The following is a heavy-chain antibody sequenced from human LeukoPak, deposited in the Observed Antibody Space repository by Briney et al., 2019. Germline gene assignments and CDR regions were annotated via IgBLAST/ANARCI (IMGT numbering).Heavy chain of an antibody. J-gene: IGHJ6*02. V-gene: IGHV1-8*01. CDR2: MNPNSGNT. CDR1: GYTFTSYD. Sequence: ASVKVSCKASGYTFTSYDINWVRQATGQGLEWMGWMNPNSGNTGYAQKFQGRVTMTRNTSISTAYMELSSLRSEDTAVYYCARGPKYVPYYDFWSGFRPYYYGMDVWGQGTTVTVSS. CDR3: ARGPKYVPYYDFWSGFRPYYYGMDV. D-gene: IGHD3-3*01.